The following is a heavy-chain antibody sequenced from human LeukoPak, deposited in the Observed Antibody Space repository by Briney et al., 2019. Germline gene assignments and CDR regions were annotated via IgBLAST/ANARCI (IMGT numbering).Heavy chain of an antibody. CDR3: ARKKNDYGGNSGAFDI. Sequence: PSQTLSLTCSVSGDSMSGGHFFWSWIRQPAGKGLEWIGRIYTSGSTNHNPSLKSRVTMSVDTSKNQFSLKLNSVTAADTAIYYCARKKNDYGGNSGAFDIWGQGTMVTVSS. CDR2: IYTSGST. D-gene: IGHD4-23*01. CDR1: GDSMSGGHFF. V-gene: IGHV4-61*02. J-gene: IGHJ3*02.